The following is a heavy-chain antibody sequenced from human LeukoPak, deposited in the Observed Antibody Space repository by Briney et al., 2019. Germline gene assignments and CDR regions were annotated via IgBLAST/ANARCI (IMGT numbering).Heavy chain of an antibody. D-gene: IGHD4-17*01. CDR1: GFTFSSYS. J-gene: IGHJ6*02. CDR2: ISSSSTI. CDR3: ARDRLVTTSDYYYGMDV. V-gene: IGHV3-48*02. Sequence: GGSLRLSCAASGFTFSSYSMNWVRQAPGKGLEWVSYISSSSTIYYADSVKGRFTISRDNAKNSLYLQMNSLRDEDTAVYYCARDRLVTTSDYYYGMDVWGQGTTVTVSS.